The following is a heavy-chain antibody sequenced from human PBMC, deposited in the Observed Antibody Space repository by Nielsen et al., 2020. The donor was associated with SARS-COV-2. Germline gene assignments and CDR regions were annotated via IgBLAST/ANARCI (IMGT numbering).Heavy chain of an antibody. Sequence: ASVKVSCKASGYTFTHYAINWIRQAPGQGLEWLGWINTDTGDPTYAQDFAGHFVFSLDTSVSTAYLEISRLKPDDTAVYFCARVRWYFDLWGRGTLVTVSS. CDR1: GYTFTHYA. CDR3: ARVRWYFDL. V-gene: IGHV7-4-1*02. J-gene: IGHJ2*01. CDR2: INTDTGDP.